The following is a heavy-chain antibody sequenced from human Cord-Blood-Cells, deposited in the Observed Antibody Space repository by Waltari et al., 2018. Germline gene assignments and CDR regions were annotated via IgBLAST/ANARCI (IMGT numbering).Heavy chain of an antibody. J-gene: IGHJ6*02. CDR2: FDPEDGET. CDR3: ASAIIYSNYYYYYGMDV. Sequence: QVQLVQSGAEVKKPGASVKVACKVSGINHTELSIHWVRQAPEKGLEWMGVFDPEDGETIYAQKFQGRVTMTEDTSTDTAYMELSSLRSEDTAVYYCASAIIYSNYYYYYGMDVWGQGTTVTVSS. D-gene: IGHD4-4*01. CDR1: GINHTELS. V-gene: IGHV1-24*01.